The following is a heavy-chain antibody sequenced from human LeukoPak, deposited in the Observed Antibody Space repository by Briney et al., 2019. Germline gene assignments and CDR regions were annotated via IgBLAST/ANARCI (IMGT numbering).Heavy chain of an antibody. Sequence: PSETLSLTCTVSGGSISSSSYCWGWIRQPPGKGLEWIGSIYYSGSTYYNPSLKSRVTISVDTSKNQFSLKLSSVTAADTAVYYCARPRVGATSDRSGDYYYYMDVWGKGTTVTVTS. J-gene: IGHJ6*03. D-gene: IGHD1-26*01. CDR1: GGSISSSSYC. V-gene: IGHV4-39*01. CDR2: IYYSGST. CDR3: ARPRVGATSDRSGDYYYYMDV.